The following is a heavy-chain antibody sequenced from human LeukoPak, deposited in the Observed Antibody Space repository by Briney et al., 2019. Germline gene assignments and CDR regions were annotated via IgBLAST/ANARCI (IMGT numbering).Heavy chain of an antibody. CDR1: GFTVRDGY. CDR2: IYVSGTT. J-gene: IGHJ3*01. CDR3: VRNFGKGGFDL. D-gene: IGHD3-3*01. Sequence: GGSLRLSCAASGFTVRDGYMSWVRQAPGKRLEWLAFIYVSGTTFYADSVKGRFSISRDNAKNSLYLLMSSLRVEDTAVYYCVRNFGKGGFDLWGHGTMVAVSS. V-gene: IGHV3-69-1*01.